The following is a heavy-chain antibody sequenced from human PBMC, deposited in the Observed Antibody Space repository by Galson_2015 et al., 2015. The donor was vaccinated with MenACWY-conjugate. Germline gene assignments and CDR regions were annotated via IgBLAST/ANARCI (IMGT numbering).Heavy chain of an antibody. J-gene: IGHJ4*02. V-gene: IGHV1-18*01. CDR1: GYTFSSYG. Sequence: SVKVSCKASGYTFSSYGLRWVRQAPGKGLEWMGWISAYNGNAEYAQKVEGRVSMTTDTSTSTAYMELWSLRSDDTAVYYCARDGGLDLSRSSPDLDYLGQGTLVTVSS. CDR3: ARDGGLDLSRSSPDLDY. CDR2: ISAYNGNA. D-gene: IGHD6-6*01.